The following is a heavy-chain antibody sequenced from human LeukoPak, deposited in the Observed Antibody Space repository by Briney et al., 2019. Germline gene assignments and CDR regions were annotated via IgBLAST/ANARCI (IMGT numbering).Heavy chain of an antibody. CDR3: AKGRDSSGYYSCWFDP. CDR2: ISGSVDST. CDR1: GFTFRTYA. D-gene: IGHD3-22*01. J-gene: IGHJ5*02. Sequence: PGGSLRLSCAASGFTFRTYAMSWVRQAPGKGLEWVSAISGSVDSTFYADSVKGRFTISRDDSKNTLYLQMNSLRAEDTAVYYCAKGRDSSGYYSCWFDPWGQGTLVTVSS. V-gene: IGHV3-23*01.